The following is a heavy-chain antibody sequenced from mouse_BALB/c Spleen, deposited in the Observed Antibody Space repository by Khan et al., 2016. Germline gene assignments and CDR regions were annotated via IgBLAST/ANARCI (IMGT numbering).Heavy chain of an antibody. CDR3: ARYEGGFAY. J-gene: IGHJ3*01. V-gene: IGHV1-7*01. CDR2: INPSTGYT. D-gene: IGHD2-3*01. CDR1: GYTFTSYW. Sequence: QVQLQQSGAELAKPGASVKMSCKASGYTFTSYWMHWVKQRPGQGLEWIGYINPSTGYTEYNQKFKDKATLTADKSSSTAYMQLSSLTSEDSAVYYCARYEGGFAYGGQGTLVTVSA.